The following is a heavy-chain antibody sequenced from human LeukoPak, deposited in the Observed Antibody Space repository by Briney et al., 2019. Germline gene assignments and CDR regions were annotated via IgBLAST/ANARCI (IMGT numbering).Heavy chain of an antibody. CDR2: INPNSGGT. D-gene: IGHD3-22*01. CDR1: GYTFIGYF. V-gene: IGHV1-2*02. CDR3: AIPKGDSSGYYDAFDI. J-gene: IGHJ3*02. Sequence: ASVKVSCKASGYTFIGYFMHWVRQAPGQGLEWMGWINPNSGGTNYAQKFQGRVTMTRDTSISTAYMELSRLRSDDTAVYYCAIPKGDSSGYYDAFDIWGQGTMVAVSS.